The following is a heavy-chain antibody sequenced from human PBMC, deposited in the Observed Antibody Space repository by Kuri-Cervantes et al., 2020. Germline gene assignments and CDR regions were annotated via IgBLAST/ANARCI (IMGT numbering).Heavy chain of an antibody. CDR2: IKQDGSEK. J-gene: IGHJ3*02. CDR3: ARAITRNDAFDI. Sequence: GESLKISCAASGFTFSSYWMSWVRQAPGKGLEWVANIKQDGSEKYYVDSVKGRFTISRDNAKNSLYLQMNGLRAEDTAAYYCARAITRNDAFDIWGQGTMVTVSS. V-gene: IGHV3-7*01. CDR1: GFTFSSYW.